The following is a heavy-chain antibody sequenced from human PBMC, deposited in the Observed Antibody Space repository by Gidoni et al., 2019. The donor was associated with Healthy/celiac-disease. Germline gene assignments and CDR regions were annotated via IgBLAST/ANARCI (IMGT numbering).Heavy chain of an antibody. Sequence: EVQLVESGGGLVKPGGSLRLSCAASGFTVSNAWMNWVRQAQGKGLEWVSRIKSKTDGGTTDYAAPVKGRFTNSRDDSNNTLYLQMNSLKTEDTGVYYGTTTYYDILTGYRYAFDIWGQGTMVTVSS. V-gene: IGHV3-15*07. CDR3: TTTYYDILTGYRYAFDI. D-gene: IGHD3-9*01. J-gene: IGHJ3*02. CDR2: IKSKTDGGTT. CDR1: GFTVSNAW.